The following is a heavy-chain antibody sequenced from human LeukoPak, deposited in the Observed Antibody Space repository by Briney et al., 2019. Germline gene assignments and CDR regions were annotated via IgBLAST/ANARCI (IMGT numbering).Heavy chain of an antibody. CDR1: GGTFSIYA. Sequence: GASVKVSFKASGGTFSIYAISWVRQAPGQGLEWMGRIIPILGIANYAQKFQGRVTITADKSTNTAYMELSSLRSEDTAMYYCARVYCSRTSCYNWFDPWGQGTLVTVSS. D-gene: IGHD2-2*01. CDR3: ARVYCSRTSCYNWFDP. V-gene: IGHV1-69*04. J-gene: IGHJ5*02. CDR2: IIPILGIA.